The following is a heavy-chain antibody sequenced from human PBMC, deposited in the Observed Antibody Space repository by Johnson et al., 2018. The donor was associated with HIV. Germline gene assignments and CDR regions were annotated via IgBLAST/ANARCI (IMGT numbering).Heavy chain of an antibody. CDR1: GFTFSSYA. CDR2: ISYEGSNK. Sequence: QVQLVESGGGLLKPGGSLRLSCAASGFTFSSYAMHWVRQAPGKGLEWVAVISYEGSNKYYVESVKGRFSISRDNSKNTLYLQMNSLRAEDTAVYYCARDQVYCTGGVCYEVGAFGAFDIWGQGTMVTVSS. CDR3: ARDQVYCTGGVCYEVGAFGAFDI. V-gene: IGHV3-30*04. D-gene: IGHD2-8*02. J-gene: IGHJ3*02.